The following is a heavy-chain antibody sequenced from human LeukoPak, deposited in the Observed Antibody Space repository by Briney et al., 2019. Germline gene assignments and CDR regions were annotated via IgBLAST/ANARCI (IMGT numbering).Heavy chain of an antibody. V-gene: IGHV4-34*01. Sequence: SETLSLTCAVYGGSFSGYYWSWIRQPPGKGLEWIGEINHSGSTNYNPSLKSRVTISVDTSKNQFSLKLSSVTAVDTAVYYCGSSSWCRAYAFDIWGQGTMVTVSS. CDR1: GGSFSGYY. CDR2: INHSGST. CDR3: GSSSWCRAYAFDI. J-gene: IGHJ3*02. D-gene: IGHD6-13*01.